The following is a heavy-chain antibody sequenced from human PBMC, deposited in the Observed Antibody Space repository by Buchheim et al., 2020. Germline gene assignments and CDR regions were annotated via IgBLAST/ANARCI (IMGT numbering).Heavy chain of an antibody. D-gene: IGHD2-15*01. CDR3: ARVGSPGNCSGGSCAYYFDY. J-gene: IGHJ4*02. CDR2: IYYSGST. CDR1: VGSISSYY. Sequence: QVQLQESGPGLVKPSETLSLTCTVSVGSISSYYWSWIRQPPGKGLEWIGYIYYSGSTNYNPSLKSRVTISVDTSKKQFSLKLSTVTAADTAMYYCARVGSPGNCSGGSCAYYFDYWGQGAL. V-gene: IGHV4-59*01.